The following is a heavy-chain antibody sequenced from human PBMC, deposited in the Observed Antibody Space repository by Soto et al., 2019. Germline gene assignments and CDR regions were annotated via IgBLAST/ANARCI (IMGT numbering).Heavy chain of an antibody. Sequence: QVQLQESGPGLVKPSQTLSLTCTVSGDSFSSGDYKWSWIRQPPGKGLEWIGYTYYSGYTYNNTSLKSRLTMSVDTSKNQFSLKLSSVTAADTAVYYCARSGEYVAFDYWGQGTLVTVS. J-gene: IGHJ4*02. CDR3: ARSGEYVAFDY. CDR2: TYYSGYT. CDR1: GDSFSSGDYK. V-gene: IGHV4-30-4*01. D-gene: IGHD4-17*01.